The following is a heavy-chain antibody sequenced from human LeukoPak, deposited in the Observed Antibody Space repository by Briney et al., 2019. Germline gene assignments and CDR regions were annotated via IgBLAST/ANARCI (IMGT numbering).Heavy chain of an antibody. CDR3: ARDRLAAAGTRADY. CDR2: INPNSGGT. CDR1: GYTFTGYY. Sequence: ASVKVSCKASGYTFTGYYTHWVRQAPGQGLEWMGRINPNSGGTNYAQKFQGRVTMTRDTSISTAYMELSRLRSDDTAVYYCARDRLAAAGTRADYWGQGTLVTVSS. D-gene: IGHD6-13*01. V-gene: IGHV1-2*06. J-gene: IGHJ4*02.